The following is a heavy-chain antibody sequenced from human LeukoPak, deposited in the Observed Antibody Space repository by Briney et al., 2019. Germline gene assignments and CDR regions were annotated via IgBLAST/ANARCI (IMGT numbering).Heavy chain of an antibody. J-gene: IGHJ4*02. CDR1: GFTFSSYA. V-gene: IGHV3-23*01. Sequence: GGSLRLSCAASGFTFSSYAMSWVRQAPGKGLEWVSTIGDNGDSTYYADSVKGRFTISRDNSKNTLYLQMNSLRAQDTAVYYCAKYDYGGNPNEYYFDYWGQGTLVTVSS. CDR3: AKYDYGGNPNEYYFDY. D-gene: IGHD4-23*01. CDR2: IGDNGDST.